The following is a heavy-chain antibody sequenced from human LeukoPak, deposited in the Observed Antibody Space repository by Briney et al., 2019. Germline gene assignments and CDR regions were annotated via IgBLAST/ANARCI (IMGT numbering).Heavy chain of an antibody. D-gene: IGHD6-19*01. CDR2: IKQDGSEK. J-gene: IGHJ4*02. CDR1: GFAFSNYW. Sequence: GGSLRLSCAASGFAFSNYWMSWVRQAPGKGLEWVANIKQDGSEKFYVDSVKGRLTISRDNAKNSLYLQMNSLRVEDTAVYYCARVQGSSGPGIFEYWGQGTLVTVSS. CDR3: ARVQGSSGPGIFEY. V-gene: IGHV3-7*01.